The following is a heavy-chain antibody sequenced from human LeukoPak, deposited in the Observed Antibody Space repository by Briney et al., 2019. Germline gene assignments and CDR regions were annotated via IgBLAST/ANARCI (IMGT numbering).Heavy chain of an antibody. CDR2: INPNSGGT. CDR3: ARDGRPPYYYYYMDV. J-gene: IGHJ6*03. CDR1: GGTFSSYA. Sequence: ASVKVSCKASGGTFSSYAISWMRQAPGQGLEWMGWINPNSGGTNYAQKFQGRVTMTRDTSISTAYMELSRLRSDDTAVYYCARDGRPPYYYYYMDVWGKGTTVTVSS. V-gene: IGHV1-2*02. D-gene: IGHD1-1*01.